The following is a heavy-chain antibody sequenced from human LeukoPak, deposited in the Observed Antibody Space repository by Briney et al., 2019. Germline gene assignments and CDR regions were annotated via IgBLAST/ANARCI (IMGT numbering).Heavy chain of an antibody. CDR3: ARGSLYDSSQFDY. D-gene: IGHD3-22*01. CDR1: GGPISSGGYY. Sequence: SQTLSLTCTVSGGPISSGGYYWSWIRQHPGKGLEWIGYIYYSGSTYYNPSLKSRVTISVDTSENQFSLKVSSVTAADTAVYYCARGSLYDSSQFDYWGQGTLVTVSS. CDR2: IYYSGST. J-gene: IGHJ4*02. V-gene: IGHV4-31*03.